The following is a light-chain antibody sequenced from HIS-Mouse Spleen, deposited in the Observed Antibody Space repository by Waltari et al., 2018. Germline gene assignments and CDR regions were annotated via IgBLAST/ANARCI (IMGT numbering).Light chain of an antibody. J-gene: IGLJ2*01. V-gene: IGLV2-14*03. CDR3: SSYTSSSTEV. Sequence: QSALTQPAPVSGPPGQSITIAFTGTSSYVGAYTYVSWYQQHPGKAPKLMLYDASNRPSGVSNRFSGSKSGNTASLTISGLQAEDEADYYCSSYTSSSTEVFGGGTKLTVL. CDR1: SSYVGAYTY. CDR2: DAS.